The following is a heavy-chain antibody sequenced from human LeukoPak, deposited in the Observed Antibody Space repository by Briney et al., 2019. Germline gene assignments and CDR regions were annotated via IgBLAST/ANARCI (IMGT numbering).Heavy chain of an antibody. D-gene: IGHD2-2*01. CDR1: GGSISSSSYY. J-gene: IGHJ4*02. Sequence: PSETLCLTCTVSGGSISSSSYYWGWIRQPPGKRLEWIGSIYYSGSTYYNPSLKSRVTISVDTSKNQFSLKLSSVTAADTAVYYCARERVVPPAPLDYWGQGTLVTVSS. V-gene: IGHV4-39*07. CDR3: ARERVVPPAPLDY. CDR2: IYYSGST.